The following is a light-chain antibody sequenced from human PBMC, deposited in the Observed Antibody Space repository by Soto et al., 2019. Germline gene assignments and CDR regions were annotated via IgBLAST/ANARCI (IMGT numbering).Light chain of an antibody. CDR2: KAS. V-gene: IGKV1-5*03. Sequence: DIPMTQSPSTLSGSVGDRVTITCRASQTISSWLAWYQQKPGKAPKLLIYKASTLKSGVPSRFSGSGSGTEFTLTISSLQPDDFATYYCQHYNSYSGAFGQGNKVEL. CDR3: QHYNSYSGA. J-gene: IGKJ1*01. CDR1: QTISSW.